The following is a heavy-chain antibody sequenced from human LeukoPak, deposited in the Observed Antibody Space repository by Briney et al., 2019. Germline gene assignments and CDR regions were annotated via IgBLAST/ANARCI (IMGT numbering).Heavy chain of an antibody. CDR3: ARDSVAGTAEY. CDR1: GYTFTGYY. CDR2: INPKSGDT. V-gene: IGHV1-2*02. Sequence: ASVKVSCKASGYTFTGYYMHWVRQAPGQGLEWMGWINPKSGDTHYAQKFQGRVTVTRDTSISTAYMELSRLRSDDTAVYYCARDSVAGTAEYWGQGTLVTVSS. J-gene: IGHJ4*02. D-gene: IGHD6-19*01.